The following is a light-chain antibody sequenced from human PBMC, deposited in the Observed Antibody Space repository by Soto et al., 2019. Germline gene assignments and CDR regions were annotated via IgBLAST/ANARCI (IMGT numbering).Light chain of an antibody. Sequence: EIVLTQSPGTLSLSPGERATLSCRASQSVSSSYLAWYQQKPGQAPRLLIYGASSRATGIPDRFSGSGSGTDFTLTISRLEPEDFAVYYCQDYGSSEWTFGQGTKVDIK. CDR1: QSVSSSY. J-gene: IGKJ1*01. V-gene: IGKV3-20*01. CDR2: GAS. CDR3: QDYGSSEWT.